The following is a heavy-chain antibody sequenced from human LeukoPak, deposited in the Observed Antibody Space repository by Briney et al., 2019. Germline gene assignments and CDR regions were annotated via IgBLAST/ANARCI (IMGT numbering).Heavy chain of an antibody. CDR3: ARGGRGYEDAFDI. Sequence: GGSLRLSCAASGFTFGKYSLNWVRQAPGKGLEWISYISSSSGTIYSADSVKGRFTISRDNAKNSLYLQMNSLRAEDTAVYYCARGGRGYEDAFDIWGQGTMVTVSS. CDR1: GFTFGKYS. V-gene: IGHV3-48*04. CDR2: ISSSSGTI. D-gene: IGHD3-22*01. J-gene: IGHJ3*02.